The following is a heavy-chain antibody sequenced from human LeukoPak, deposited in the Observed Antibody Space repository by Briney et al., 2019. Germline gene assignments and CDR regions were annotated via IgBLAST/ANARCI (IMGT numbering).Heavy chain of an antibody. J-gene: IGHJ4*02. V-gene: IGHV1-18*01. Sequence: ASVKVSCKASGYTFTSYGISWVRQAPGQGPEWMGWFSAYNGNTNYAQKLQGRVTMTTDTSTSTAYMELRSLRSDGTAVYYCARDSGSYYLDYWGQGTLVTVSS. CDR1: GYTFTSYG. CDR2: FSAYNGNT. CDR3: ARDSGSYYLDY. D-gene: IGHD1-26*01.